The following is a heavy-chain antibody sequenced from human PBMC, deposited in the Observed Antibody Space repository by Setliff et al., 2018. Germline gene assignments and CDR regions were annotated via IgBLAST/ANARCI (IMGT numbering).Heavy chain of an antibody. Sequence: PSETLSLTCAVSGDSISGYYWSWIRQPAGKGLEWIGEIIHSGSTNYNPSLKSRVTISMDTSKNQFSLKVSSVTAADTAVYYCARSFSRREKFLLDYWGQGALVTVSS. CDR1: GDSISGYY. J-gene: IGHJ4*02. CDR2: IIHSGST. CDR3: ARSFSRREKFLLDY. V-gene: IGHV4-34*12.